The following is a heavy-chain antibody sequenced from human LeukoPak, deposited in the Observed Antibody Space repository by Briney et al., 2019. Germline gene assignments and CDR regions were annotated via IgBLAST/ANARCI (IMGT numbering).Heavy chain of an antibody. CDR1: GFTFSSYA. CDR2: ISGSGGST. CDR3: AKGKTYYDSSGYFFAHQNHFDY. V-gene: IGHV3-23*01. D-gene: IGHD3-22*01. Sequence: GGSLRLSCAASGFTFSSYAMSWVRPAPGKGLEWVSAISGSGGSTYYADSVKGRFTISRDNSKNTLYLQMNSLRAEDTAVYYCAKGKTYYDSSGYFFAHQNHFDYWGQGTLVTVSS. J-gene: IGHJ4*02.